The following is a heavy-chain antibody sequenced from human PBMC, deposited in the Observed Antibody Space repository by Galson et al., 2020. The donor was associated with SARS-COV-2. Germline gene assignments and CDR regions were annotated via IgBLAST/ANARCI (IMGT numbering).Heavy chain of an antibody. V-gene: IGHV3-21*01. J-gene: IGHJ6*02. CDR1: GFTFSNYT. D-gene: IGHD3-10*01. CDR2: ITHSSNYI. CDR3: AREQRFSLTMGRGVNYYFAMDV. Sequence: GESLKISCAVSGFTFSNYTMNWVRQAPGKGLEWVSSITHSSNYIYYTDSVRGRFTVSRDNAKNSLYLEMNSLGAEDTAVYYCAREQRFSLTMGRGVNYYFAMDVLGQGTTVTVSS.